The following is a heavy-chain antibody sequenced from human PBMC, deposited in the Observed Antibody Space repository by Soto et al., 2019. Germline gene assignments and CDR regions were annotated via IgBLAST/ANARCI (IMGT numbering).Heavy chain of an antibody. CDR1: GFTFSTYA. V-gene: IGHV3-23*01. CDR2: IRDTGGST. D-gene: IGHD3-10*01. CDR3: ARRGDTSGSYFDY. J-gene: IGHJ4*02. Sequence: EVQLLESGGGLVQPGGSLRLSCAASGFTFSTYAMNWVRLAPGRGLEWVSGIRDTGGSTYSADSVKGRFTISRDNSKNTLYLQMSSLRVEDTAIYYCARRGDTSGSYFDYWGQGTLVTVSS.